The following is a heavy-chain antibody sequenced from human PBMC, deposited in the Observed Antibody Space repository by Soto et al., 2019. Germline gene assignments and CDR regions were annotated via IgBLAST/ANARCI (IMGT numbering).Heavy chain of an antibody. Sequence: QAQLVQSGPEVKKPGASVKVSCKASGYTFTSYGISWVRQAPGQGLEWMAWISAYNGNSNYAQKFQGRVTMTTDTSTSTAYMELRSLRSDETAVYYCARAITVLENYYFYGMDVWGQGTTVTVSS. J-gene: IGHJ6*02. CDR2: ISAYNGNS. CDR3: ARAITVLENYYFYGMDV. D-gene: IGHD4-17*01. V-gene: IGHV1-18*01. CDR1: GYTFTSYG.